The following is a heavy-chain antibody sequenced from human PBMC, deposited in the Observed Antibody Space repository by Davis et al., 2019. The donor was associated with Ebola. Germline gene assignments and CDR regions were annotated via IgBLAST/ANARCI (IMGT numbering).Heavy chain of an antibody. CDR1: GFTFDDYA. CDR3: AKDISYSSSGTDY. Sequence: SLKISCAASGFTFDDYAMHWVRQAPGKGLEWVSGISWNSGSISYADSVKGRFTISRDNAKNSLYLQMNSLRAEDTALYYCAKDISYSSSGTDYWGQGTLVTVSS. V-gene: IGHV3-9*01. CDR2: ISWNSGSI. D-gene: IGHD6-6*01. J-gene: IGHJ4*02.